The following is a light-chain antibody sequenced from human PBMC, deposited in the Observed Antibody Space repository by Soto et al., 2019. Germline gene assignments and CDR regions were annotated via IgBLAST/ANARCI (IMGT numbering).Light chain of an antibody. V-gene: IGKV3-15*01. Sequence: EILMTQSQATLSLSPGEGVTLSCRAAQDVTNSVAWYQQKSGQAPRLLIYDASARASGVSARFSGSGSGTDFTLTISGLQSEDSAVYFCQQYIRRPLSFGQGTRLEIK. CDR3: QQYIRRPLS. CDR1: QDVTNS. CDR2: DAS. J-gene: IGKJ5*01.